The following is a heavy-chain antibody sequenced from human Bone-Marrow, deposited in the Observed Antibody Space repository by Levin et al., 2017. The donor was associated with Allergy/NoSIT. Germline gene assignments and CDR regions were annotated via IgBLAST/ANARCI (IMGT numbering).Heavy chain of an antibody. CDR3: TLGPYGSG. D-gene: IGHD3-10*01. V-gene: IGHV3-30*04. CDR1: GFTFSSYA. J-gene: IGHJ4*02. Sequence: GGSLRLSCAASGFTFSSYAMHWVRQAPGKGLEWVALISYDGSNKYYADSVKGRFTISRDNSKNTLYLQINSLRTEDTALYYCTLGPYGSGWGQGTLVTVSS. CDR2: ISYDGSNK.